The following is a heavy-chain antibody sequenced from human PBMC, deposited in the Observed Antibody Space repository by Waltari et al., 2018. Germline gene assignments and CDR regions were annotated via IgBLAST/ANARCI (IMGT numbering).Heavy chain of an antibody. CDR1: GFTFSSYA. J-gene: IGHJ4*02. CDR2: ISGSGGST. D-gene: IGHD3-3*01. Sequence: ELQLLESGGGLVQPGGSLRLSCAASGFTFSSYAMSWVRQAPGKGLEWVSAISGSGGSTDYADSGKGRFTISRDNSKNTLYLQMNSLRAEDTAVYYCAIGWGPLGDYDFWSGYYTGYWGQGTLVTVSS. CDR3: AIGWGPLGDYDFWSGYYTGY. V-gene: IGHV3-23*01.